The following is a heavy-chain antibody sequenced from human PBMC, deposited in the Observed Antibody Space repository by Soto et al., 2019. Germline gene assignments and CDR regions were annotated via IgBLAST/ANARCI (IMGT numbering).Heavy chain of an antibody. CDR3: RTQWLD. Sequence: EVQLVESGGGLAKPGGSLRLSCAASGFTFSDAWMSWVRQAPGKGLEWVGLIKKKTDGGTTDYAAPVKGRFTISRDDSKNTVYLQMSSLKTEDTAVYYCRTQWLDWGQGTLVTVSS. CDR2: IKKKTDGGTT. J-gene: IGHJ4*02. D-gene: IGHD6-19*01. CDR1: GFTFSDAW. V-gene: IGHV3-15*01.